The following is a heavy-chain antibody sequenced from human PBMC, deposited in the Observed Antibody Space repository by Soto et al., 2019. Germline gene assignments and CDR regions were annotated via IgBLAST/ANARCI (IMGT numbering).Heavy chain of an antibody. D-gene: IGHD6-13*01. J-gene: IGHJ4*02. V-gene: IGHV1-3*04. CDR1: GSTFHGSA. Sequence: ASAELSCTASGSTFHGSAIHWVRQAPGQRLEWVGWINTANGDTKYSREVQGRVTISRDTSARIAYMELHSLRSEDTAVDYCARDLSGNSWYGADQWGQGTLVTVSS. CDR3: ARDLSGNSWYGADQ. CDR2: INTANGDT.